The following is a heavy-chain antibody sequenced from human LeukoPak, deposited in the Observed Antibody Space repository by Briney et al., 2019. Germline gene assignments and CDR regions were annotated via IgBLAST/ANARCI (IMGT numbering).Heavy chain of an antibody. D-gene: IGHD2-15*01. CDR3: VRDNPRCCGVVPANIDDY. CDR2: ISYDGSNK. V-gene: IGHV3-30-3*01. Sequence: GGSLRLSCAASGFTFSSYAMHWVRQAPGKGLEWVAVISYDGSNKYYADSVRGRFTISRDNAKNSLYLQMNSLRAEDTAVYYCVRDNPRCCGVVPANIDDYWGQGTLVTVSS. J-gene: IGHJ4*02. CDR1: GFTFSSYA.